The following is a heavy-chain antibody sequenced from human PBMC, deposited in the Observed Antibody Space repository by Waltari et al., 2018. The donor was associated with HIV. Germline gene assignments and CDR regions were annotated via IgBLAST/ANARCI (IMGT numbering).Heavy chain of an antibody. V-gene: IGHV3-53*02. CDR1: GIAVTNDS. CDR2: IERGGDT. CDR3: SCPDGDQGTSVTYYGMGV. J-gene: IGHJ6*02. Sequence: EVQLVETGGDVIRPGGSLRLSCATSGIAVTNDSLNWVRQAPGKGVGCVSVIERGGDTKYADSVKGRFLISRDNSKNKVFLQLNRRRVEDTAVYYCSCPDGDQGTSVTYYGMGVWGQGTTVIVSS. D-gene: IGHD4-17*01.